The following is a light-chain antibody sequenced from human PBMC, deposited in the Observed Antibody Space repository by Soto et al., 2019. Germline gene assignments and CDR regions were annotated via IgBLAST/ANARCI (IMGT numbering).Light chain of an antibody. CDR1: SSNIGSNS. CDR3: ATWDDSLNAYV. V-gene: IGLV1-44*01. J-gene: IGLJ1*01. Sequence: QSVLTQPPSVSGTPAQRVTISCSGSSSNIGSNSVNWYHQLPGTAPRLHIYSNNQRPSGVPDRFSGSKSGTSASLAISGLQSEDEADYYCATWDDSLNAYVFGFGTKLTVL. CDR2: SNN.